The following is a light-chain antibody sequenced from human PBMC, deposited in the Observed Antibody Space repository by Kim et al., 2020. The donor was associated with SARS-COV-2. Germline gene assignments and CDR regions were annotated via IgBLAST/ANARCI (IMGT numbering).Light chain of an antibody. V-gene: IGLV3-21*04. CDR1: NIGSKS. J-gene: IGLJ3*02. CDR2: YDS. CDR3: QVWDSSSDHPV. Sequence: PGKAARITCGGNNIGSKSVHWYQQKPGQAPVLVIYYDSDRPSGIPERFSGSNSGNTATLTISRVEAGDEADYYCQVWDSSSDHPVFGGGTPADRP.